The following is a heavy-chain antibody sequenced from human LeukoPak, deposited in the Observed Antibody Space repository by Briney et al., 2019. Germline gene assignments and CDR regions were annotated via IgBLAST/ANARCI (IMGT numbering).Heavy chain of an antibody. Sequence: LRASVKVSCKASGYTFTSYAIHWVRQAPGQGLEWMGWISAYNGNTNYAQKLQGRVTMTTDTSTSTAYMELRSLRSDDTAVYYCARSYNWNYKGAPRATNWFDPWGQGTLVTVSS. CDR3: ARSYNWNYKGAPRATNWFDP. CDR2: ISAYNGNT. D-gene: IGHD1-7*01. J-gene: IGHJ5*02. CDR1: GYTFTSYA. V-gene: IGHV1-18*01.